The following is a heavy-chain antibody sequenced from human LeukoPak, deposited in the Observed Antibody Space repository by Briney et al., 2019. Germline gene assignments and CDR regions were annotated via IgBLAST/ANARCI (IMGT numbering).Heavy chain of an antibody. CDR1: GYTFTSYG. CDR3: ARAREWPADAFDI. D-gene: IGHD3-3*01. Sequence: GASVKVSCKASGYTFTSYGISWVRQAPGQGREGRGWISAYNGKTNYAQKLQGRVTITTDRYTSTAYMELRGLRSDDTAVYYCARAREWPADAFDIWGQGTMVTVSS. J-gene: IGHJ3*02. CDR2: ISAYNGKT. V-gene: IGHV1-18*01.